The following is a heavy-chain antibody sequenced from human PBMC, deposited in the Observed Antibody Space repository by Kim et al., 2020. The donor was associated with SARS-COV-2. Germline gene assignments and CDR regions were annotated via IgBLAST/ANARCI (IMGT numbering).Heavy chain of an antibody. CDR1: GFSFSNYA. J-gene: IGHJ5*01. CDR3: ARAGNLYRSGSFFHNW. V-gene: IGHV3-48*03. CDR2: ISSRGSTI. D-gene: IGHD3-10*01. Sequence: GGSLRLSCVASGFSFSNYAMNWIRQAPGKGLEWVSYISSRGSTIFYADSVKGRFTISRDNTKNSLYLQINSLRAEDTAVYYCARAGNLYRSGSFFHNW.